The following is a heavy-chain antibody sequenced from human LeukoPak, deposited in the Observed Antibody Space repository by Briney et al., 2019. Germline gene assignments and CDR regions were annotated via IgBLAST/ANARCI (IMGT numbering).Heavy chain of an antibody. J-gene: IGHJ6*03. D-gene: IGHD6-19*01. CDR2: ISGSGDYT. CDR1: GFTFSSHG. V-gene: IGHV3-23*01. CDR3: AKLYPGYSSGWYIFYYYMDV. Sequence: GGSLRLSCAASGFTFSSHGMSWVRQAPGKGLEWVSTISGSGDYTYYADSVKGRFTISRDNSKNTLYLQMNSLRAEDTAIYYCAKLYPGYSSGWYIFYYYMDVWGKGTTVTISS.